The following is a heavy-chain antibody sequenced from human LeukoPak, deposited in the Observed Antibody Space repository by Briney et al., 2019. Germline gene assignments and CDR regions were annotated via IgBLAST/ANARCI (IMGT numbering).Heavy chain of an antibody. J-gene: IGHJ6*02. Sequence: PGGSLSLSCAASGFTFSSYWMHWVRQAPGKGLVWVSRINSDGSSTYYADSVKGRFTISRDNSKNTLYLQMNSLRAEDTAVYYCARQRRYYYYGMDVWGQGTTVTVSS. CDR3: ARQRRYYYYGMDV. CDR2: INSDGSST. CDR1: GFTFSSYW. V-gene: IGHV3-74*01.